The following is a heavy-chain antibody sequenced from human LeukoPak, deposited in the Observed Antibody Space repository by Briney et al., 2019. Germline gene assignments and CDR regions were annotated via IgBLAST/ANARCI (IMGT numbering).Heavy chain of an antibody. CDR1: GLTVSSNY. J-gene: IGHJ4*02. D-gene: IGHD6-13*01. V-gene: IGHV3-53*01. CDR3: ARDRLAAAGIDGNYDY. CDR2: IYSDNSGGST. Sequence: GGSLRLSCVASGLTVSSNYMTWVRQAPGKGLEWVSVIYSDNSGGSTYYADSVKGRFTTSRDNAKNSLYLQMNSLRAEDTAVYYYARDRLAAAGIDGNYDYWGQGTLVTVSS.